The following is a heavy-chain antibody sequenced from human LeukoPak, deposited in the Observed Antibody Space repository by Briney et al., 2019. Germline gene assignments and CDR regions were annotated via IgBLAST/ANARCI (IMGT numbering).Heavy chain of an antibody. J-gene: IGHJ4*02. V-gene: IGHV3-30*02. D-gene: IGHD2-21*01. CDR1: GFTFSNYG. CDR2: IRYDGSNK. CDR3: AKAPVTSCRGAYCYPFDS. Sequence: GGSLRLSCAASGFTFSNYGMHWVRQAPGKGLEWVAFIRYDGSNKYYADSMKGRFTISRDNSKNTVYLQMNSLRAEDAAVYFCAKAPVTSCRGAYCYPFDSWGQGTLVTVSS.